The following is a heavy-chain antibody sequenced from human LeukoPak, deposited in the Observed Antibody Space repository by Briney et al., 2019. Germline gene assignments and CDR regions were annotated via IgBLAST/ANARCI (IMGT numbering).Heavy chain of an antibody. J-gene: IGHJ3*02. V-gene: IGHV3-21*01. CDR1: GFTFSNYS. Sequence: GGSLRLSCAASGFTFSNYSMNWVRQAPGKGLEWVSSISSLSSYIYYADSLKGRFTISRDNAKNSLYLQMNSLRAEDTAVYYCARDKGCSGGSCYGSGAFDIWGQGTMVTVSS. D-gene: IGHD2-15*01. CDR2: ISSLSSYI. CDR3: ARDKGCSGGSCYGSGAFDI.